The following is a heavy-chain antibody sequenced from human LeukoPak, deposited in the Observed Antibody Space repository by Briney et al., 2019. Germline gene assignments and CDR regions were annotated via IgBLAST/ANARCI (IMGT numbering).Heavy chain of an antibody. D-gene: IGHD3-10*01. Sequence: ASVKVSCKASGYSFTSYDINWVRQAPGQGLEWMGWMNPNSENTGYAQKFQGRVTMTWNTSISTAYMELSSLRSEDTAVYYCARVGPEALGRAFDIWGQGTLVTVSS. J-gene: IGHJ4*02. CDR1: GYSFTSYD. CDR3: ARVGPEALGRAFDI. V-gene: IGHV1-8*01. CDR2: MNPNSENT.